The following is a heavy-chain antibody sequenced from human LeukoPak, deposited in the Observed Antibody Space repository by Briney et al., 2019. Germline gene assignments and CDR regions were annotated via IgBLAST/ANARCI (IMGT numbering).Heavy chain of an antibody. CDR2: IYYGGST. J-gene: IGHJ5*02. V-gene: IGHV4-31*03. CDR3: ARAYDYGDSNWFDP. D-gene: IGHD4-17*01. Sequence: PSETLSLTCTVSGGSISSGGYYWSWIRQHPGKGLEWIGYIYYGGSTYYNPSLKSRVTISVDTSKNQFSLKLSSVTAADTAVYYCARAYDYGDSNWFDPWGQGTLVTVSS. CDR1: GGSISSGGYY.